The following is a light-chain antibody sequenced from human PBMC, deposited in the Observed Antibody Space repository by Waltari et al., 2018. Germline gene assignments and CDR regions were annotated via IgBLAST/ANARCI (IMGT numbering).Light chain of an antibody. CDR1: ESVLYSPNNKNH. Sequence: DIVMTQSPESLAVSLGERATINCKSSESVLYSPNNKNHLAWYQQKPGQPPKLLIYWASTRKSVVPGRFSGSGSETDFTLTVSSLQAEDVALYYCQQYYNTPLTFGGGTKVEIK. V-gene: IGKV4-1*01. CDR3: QQYYNTPLT. J-gene: IGKJ4*01. CDR2: WAS.